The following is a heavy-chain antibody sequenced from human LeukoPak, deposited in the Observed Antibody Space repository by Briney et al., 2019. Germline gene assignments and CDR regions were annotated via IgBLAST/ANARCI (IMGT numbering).Heavy chain of an antibody. D-gene: IGHD3-22*01. Sequence: PSETLSLTCAVYGGSFSGYYWSWIRQPPGKGLEWIGEINHSGSTNYNPSLKSRVTISVDTSKNQFSLKLSSVTAEDTAVYYCAKDRQDYDSGDYFDYWGQGTLVTVSS. V-gene: IGHV4-34*01. CDR1: GGSFSGYY. CDR2: INHSGST. CDR3: AKDRQDYDSGDYFDY. J-gene: IGHJ4*02.